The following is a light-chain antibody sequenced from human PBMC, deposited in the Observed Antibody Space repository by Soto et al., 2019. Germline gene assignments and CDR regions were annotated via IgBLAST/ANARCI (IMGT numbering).Light chain of an antibody. CDR2: DAS. CDR3: QQRRTLPHT. V-gene: IGKV3-11*01. Sequence: EIVLTQSPATLSLSPGVRATLSCRASQSVSRFLAWSQQRPGQAPSLLIYDASNRASGVPARFSGSGSGTDVTHTISSLEPEDFAVYYCQQRRTLPHTFGQETKLEI. J-gene: IGKJ2*01. CDR1: QSVSRF.